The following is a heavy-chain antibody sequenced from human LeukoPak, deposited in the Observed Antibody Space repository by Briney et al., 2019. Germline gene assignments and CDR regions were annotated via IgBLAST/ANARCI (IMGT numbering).Heavy chain of an antibody. CDR3: ARDRYAGYSSGKDY. CDR2: INTNTGNP. D-gene: IGHD6-19*01. Sequence: ASVKVSCKASGYSFTSYAMNWVRQAPGQGLEWMGWINTNTGNPTYAQGFTGRFVFSLDTSVSTAYLQISSLKAEDTAVYYCARDRYAGYSSGKDYWGQGTLVTVSS. CDR1: GYSFTSYA. J-gene: IGHJ4*02. V-gene: IGHV7-4-1*02.